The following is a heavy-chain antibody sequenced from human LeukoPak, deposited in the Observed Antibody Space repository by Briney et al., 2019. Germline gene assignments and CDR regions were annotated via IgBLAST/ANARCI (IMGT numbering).Heavy chain of an antibody. D-gene: IGHD2-8*01. CDR1: GDSVISYSYY. CDR3: ARDVYCINGVCYSAFDI. CDR2: IYYSVTT. J-gene: IGHJ3*02. V-gene: IGHV4-61*01. Sequence: SETLSLTCTVSGDSVISYSYYWSWIRQPPGKGLEWIGYIYYSVTTNYNPSLKSRVTISIDTSKNQFSLRLSSVTAADTAVYYCARDVYCINGVCYSAFDIWGQGTMVSVSS.